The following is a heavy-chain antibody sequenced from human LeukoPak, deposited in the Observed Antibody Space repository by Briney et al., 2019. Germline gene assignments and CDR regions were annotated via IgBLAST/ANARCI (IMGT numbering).Heavy chain of an antibody. CDR3: ARALYYYDSSDADDY. Sequence: GASVKVSCKASGYTFTSYGISWVRQAPGQGLEWMGWISAYNGNTNYAQKLQGRVTMTTDTSTSTAYMELRSLRSDDTAVYYCARALYYYDSSDADDYWGQGTLVTASS. CDR2: ISAYNGNT. J-gene: IGHJ4*02. CDR1: GYTFTSYG. D-gene: IGHD3-22*01. V-gene: IGHV1-18*01.